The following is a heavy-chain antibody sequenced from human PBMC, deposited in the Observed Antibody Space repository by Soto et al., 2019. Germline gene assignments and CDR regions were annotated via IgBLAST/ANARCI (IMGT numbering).Heavy chain of an antibody. CDR3: ARPVEMATISRSYLFY. CDR1: GGTFSSYA. Sequence: RASVKVSCKASGGTFSSYAISWVRQAPGQGLEWMGGIIPIFGTANYAQKFQGRVTITADESTSTAYMELSSLRSEDTAVYYCARPVEMATISRSYLFYWGQGTLVTVSS. D-gene: IGHD5-12*01. J-gene: IGHJ4*02. V-gene: IGHV1-69*13. CDR2: IIPIFGTA.